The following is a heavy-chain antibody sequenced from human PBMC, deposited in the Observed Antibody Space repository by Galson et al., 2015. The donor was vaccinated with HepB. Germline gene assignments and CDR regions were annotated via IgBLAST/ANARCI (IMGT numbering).Heavy chain of an antibody. CDR1: GYTFTSYA. CDR3: ARDKGIAVAGIGY. J-gene: IGHJ4*02. V-gene: IGHV1-3*01. CDR2: INAGNGNT. Sequence: SVKVSCKASGYTFTSYAMHWVRQAPGQRLEWMGWINAGNGNTKYSQKFQGRVTITRDTSASTAYMELSSLRSEDTAVYYCARDKGIAVAGIGYWGQGTLVTVSS. D-gene: IGHD6-19*01.